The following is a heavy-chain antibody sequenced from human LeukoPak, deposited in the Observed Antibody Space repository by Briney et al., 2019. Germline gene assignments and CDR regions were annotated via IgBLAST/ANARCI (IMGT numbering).Heavy chain of an antibody. CDR1: GYALTSYG. CDR3: ARVGFSTVRYFDY. V-gene: IGHV1-18*01. J-gene: IGHJ4*02. CDR2: VSTYTGNT. Sequence: ASVKVSCKASGYALTSYGISWVRQAPGQGLEWMGWVSTYTGNTNYAQKLQGRVTMTTDTTTRTAYMELRSLRSDDTAVYYCARVGFSTVRYFDYWGQGTLVTVSS. D-gene: IGHD1-1*01.